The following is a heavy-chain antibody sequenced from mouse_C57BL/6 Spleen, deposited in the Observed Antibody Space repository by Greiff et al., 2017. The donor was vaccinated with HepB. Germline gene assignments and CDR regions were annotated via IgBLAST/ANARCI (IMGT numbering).Heavy chain of an antibody. CDR1: GFTFSSYA. Sequence: EVQRVESGEGLVKPGGSLKLSCAASGFTFSSYAMSWVRQTPEKRLEWDAYISSGGDYIYYADTVKGRFTISRDNARNTLYLQMSSLKSEDTAMYYCTRDPSITTVVATDWYFDVWGTGTTVTVSS. CDR3: TRDPSITTVVATDWYFDV. D-gene: IGHD1-1*01. CDR2: ISSGGDYI. J-gene: IGHJ1*03. V-gene: IGHV5-9-1*02.